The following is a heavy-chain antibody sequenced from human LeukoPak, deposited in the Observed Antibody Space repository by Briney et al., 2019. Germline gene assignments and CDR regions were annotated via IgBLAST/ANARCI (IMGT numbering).Heavy chain of an antibody. D-gene: IGHD6-19*01. CDR2: LYHSAST. CDR1: GGSITSSNC. CDR3: ARVSGRVSSGWYEGWFDP. V-gene: IGHV4-4*02. J-gene: IGHJ5*02. Sequence: SETLSLTCAVAGGSITSSNCGSGVRQPPGKGLEWIGELYHSASTIYNPSLKSRVTISVDKSKYQLSLKLSSVTAADTAVYYCARVSGRVSSGWYEGWFDPWGQGTLVTVSS.